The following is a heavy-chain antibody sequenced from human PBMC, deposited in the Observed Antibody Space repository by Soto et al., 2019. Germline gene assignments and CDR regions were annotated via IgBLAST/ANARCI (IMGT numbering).Heavy chain of an antibody. V-gene: IGHV4-59*08. CDR2: IYYSGST. CDR3: ARQEDYSAWFDP. D-gene: IGHD3-10*01. CDR1: GGSISSYY. J-gene: IGHJ5*02. Sequence: QVQLQESGPGLVKPSETLSLTCTVSGGSISSYYWSWIRQPPGKGLALIGYIYYSGSTNYNPALMSRVTISVDTSKNQFSLKLGSVTAADAAVYYWARQEDYSAWFDPWGQGTLVTVSS.